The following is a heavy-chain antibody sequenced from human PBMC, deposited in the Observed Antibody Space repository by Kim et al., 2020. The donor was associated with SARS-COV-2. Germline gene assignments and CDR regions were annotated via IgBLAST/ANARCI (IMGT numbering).Heavy chain of an antibody. D-gene: IGHD4-4*01. J-gene: IGHJ4*02. Sequence: NYAQKFQGRVTMTRDTSISTAYMELSRLRSDDTAVYYCARAGATVTTSGIWGQGTLVTVSS. V-gene: IGHV1-2*02. CDR3: ARAGATVTTSGI.